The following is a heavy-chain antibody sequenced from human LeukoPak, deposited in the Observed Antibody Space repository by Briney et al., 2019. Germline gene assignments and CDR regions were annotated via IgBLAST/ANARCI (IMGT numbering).Heavy chain of an antibody. J-gene: IGHJ3*02. CDR3: ARDDSDGDYVLNDAFDI. CDR2: TYYRSKWYN. D-gene: IGHD4-17*01. CDR1: GDSVSSNSAA. V-gene: IGHV6-1*01. Sequence: SQTLSLTCAISGDSVSSNSAAWNWIRQSPSRGLAWLGRTYYRSKWYNDYAVSVKSRITINPDTSKNQFSLQLNSVTPEDTAVYYCARDDSDGDYVLNDAFDIWGQGTMVTVSS.